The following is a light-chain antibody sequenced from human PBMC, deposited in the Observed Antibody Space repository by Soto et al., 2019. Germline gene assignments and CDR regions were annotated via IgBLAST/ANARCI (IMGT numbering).Light chain of an antibody. J-gene: IGLJ2*01. V-gene: IGLV1-44*01. CDR2: RNN. Sequence: QSVLTQPPSASGTPGQSVTISCSGSSSNIGSHSVDWYQQLPGTAPKLLIFRNNQRPSGVPDRFSGSKSGTSASLAISGLRSEDEADYYCAARDDSRNAVIFGGGTKVTVL. CDR1: SSNIGSHS. CDR3: AARDDSRNAVI.